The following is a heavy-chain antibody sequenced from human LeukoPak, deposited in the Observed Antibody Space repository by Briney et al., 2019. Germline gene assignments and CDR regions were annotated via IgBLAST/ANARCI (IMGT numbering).Heavy chain of an antibody. CDR1: GYSISSGYY. V-gene: IGHV4-38-2*01. CDR3: ARLRRDFWSGYLNWFDP. D-gene: IGHD3-3*01. CDR2: IYHSGST. J-gene: IGHJ5*02. Sequence: SETLSLTCAVSGYSISSGYYWGWIRQPPGKGLEWIGSIYHSGSTHYNPSLKSRVTISVDTSKNQFSLKLSSVTAADTAVYYCARLRRDFWSGYLNWFDPWGQGTLVTVSS.